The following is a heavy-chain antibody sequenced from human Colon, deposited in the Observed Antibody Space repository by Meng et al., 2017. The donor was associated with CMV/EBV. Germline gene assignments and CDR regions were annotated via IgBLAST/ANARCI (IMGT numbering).Heavy chain of an antibody. D-gene: IGHD6-13*01. CDR3: ASILFAAAAGGWGGY. J-gene: IGHJ4*02. Sequence: GQLQQWGAGLLKPSETLSLTCAVYGGSFRGYYWSWIRQPPGKGLEWIGEINHSGSTNYNPSLKSRVTISVDTSKNQFSLKLSSVTAADTAVYYCASILFAAAAGGWGGYWGQGTLVTVSS. CDR1: GGSFRGYY. CDR2: INHSGST. V-gene: IGHV4-34*01.